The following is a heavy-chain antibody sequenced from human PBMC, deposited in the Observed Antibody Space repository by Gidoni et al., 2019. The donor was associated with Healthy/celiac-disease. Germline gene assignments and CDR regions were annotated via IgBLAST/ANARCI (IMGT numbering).Heavy chain of an antibody. CDR3: ARDQRPYGSGSYYNNFDY. Sequence: QVQLVQSGAEVKKPGSSVKVSCKASGGTFSSYAISWVRQAPGQGLEWMGGIVPIFGTANYAQKFQGRVTITADKSTSTAYMELSSLRSEDTAVYYCARDQRPYGSGSYYNNFDYWGQGTLVTVSS. CDR2: IVPIFGTA. D-gene: IGHD3-10*01. V-gene: IGHV1-69*06. J-gene: IGHJ4*02. CDR1: GGTFSSYA.